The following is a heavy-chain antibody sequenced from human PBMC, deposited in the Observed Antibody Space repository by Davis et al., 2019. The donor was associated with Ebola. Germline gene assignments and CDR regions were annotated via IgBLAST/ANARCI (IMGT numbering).Heavy chain of an antibody. J-gene: IGHJ4*02. CDR2: LYYRGNT. V-gene: IGHV4-59*01. CDR1: GGSISSSY. D-gene: IGHD2-15*01. CDR3: ARGLVVVAATYFDY. Sequence: MPSETLSLTCTVSGGSISSSYWRWIPQPPGKGLDWIGYLYYRGNTYYNPSLKSRVTISVDTSKNQFSLKLSSVAAADTAVYYCARGLVVVAATYFDYWGQGTLVTVSS.